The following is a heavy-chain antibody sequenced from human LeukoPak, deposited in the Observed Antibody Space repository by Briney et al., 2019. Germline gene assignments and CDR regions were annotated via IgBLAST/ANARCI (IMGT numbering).Heavy chain of an antibody. V-gene: IGHV4-39*07. CDR2: IFYSGST. D-gene: IGHD3-22*01. J-gene: IGHJ5*02. CDR1: GGSISTSNYY. CDR3: ARSGVITMIGHGWFDP. Sequence: SETLSLTCTVSGGSISTSNYYWGWIRQPPGKGLEWIGNIFYSGSTYYSPSLKSRVTISLDTSRNQFSLKLNSVTAADTAVYYCARSGVITMIGHGWFDPWGQGTLVTVSS.